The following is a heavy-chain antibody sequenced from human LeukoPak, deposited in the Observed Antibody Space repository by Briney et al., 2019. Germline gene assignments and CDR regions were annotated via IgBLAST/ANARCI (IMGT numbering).Heavy chain of an antibody. CDR3: AKRLYSWVDAFDI. CDR2: ISGSGGST. D-gene: IGHD5-18*01. Sequence: GGSLRLSCAASGFTFCSCAMRGVRQAPGKGLEWVSAISGSGGSTYYPDSGKGRLTLSRVNSKNTLYLQMNSLRAEDTAVYYCAKRLYSWVDAFDIWGQGTMVTVSS. J-gene: IGHJ3*02. V-gene: IGHV3-23*01. CDR1: GFTFCSCA.